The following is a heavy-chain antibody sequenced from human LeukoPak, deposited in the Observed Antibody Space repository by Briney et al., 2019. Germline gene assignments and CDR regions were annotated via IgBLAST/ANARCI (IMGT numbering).Heavy chain of an antibody. D-gene: IGHD4-17*01. Sequence: GGSLRLSCAASGFTFSSYSMNWVRQAPGKGLEWVSAISGSGGSTYYADSVKGRFTISRDNSKNTLYLQMNSLRAEDTAVYYCAKDRGVTTIVLNWFDPWGQGTLVTVSS. CDR3: AKDRGVTTIVLNWFDP. CDR2: ISGSGGST. J-gene: IGHJ5*02. V-gene: IGHV3-23*01. CDR1: GFTFSSYS.